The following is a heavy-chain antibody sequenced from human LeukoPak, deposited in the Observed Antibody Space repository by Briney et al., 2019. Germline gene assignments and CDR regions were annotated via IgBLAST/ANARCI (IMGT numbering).Heavy chain of an antibody. CDR3: ASYSYYYDSSGYFDY. V-gene: IGHV4-59*01. CDR2: IYYSGST. Sequence: SETLSLTCTVSGGSISSYYWSWIRQPPGKGLEWIGYIYYSGSTDYNPSLKSRVTISVDTSKNQFSLKLSSVTAADTAVYYCASYSYYYDSSGYFDYWGQGTLVTVSS. CDR1: GGSISSYY. J-gene: IGHJ4*02. D-gene: IGHD3-22*01.